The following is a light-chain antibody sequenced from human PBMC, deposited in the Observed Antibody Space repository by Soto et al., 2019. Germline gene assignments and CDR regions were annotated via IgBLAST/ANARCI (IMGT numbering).Light chain of an antibody. Sequence: QSVLTQPPSVSGAPGQRVTISCTGSSSNIGAGYDVHWYQQLPGTAPKLLIYGKSFRPSGVPDRFSGSKSGTSASLAIIGLQAEDEADYYCQSYDSSLNWVFGGGTKVTVL. CDR2: GKS. J-gene: IGLJ3*02. V-gene: IGLV1-40*01. CDR1: SSNIGAGYD. CDR3: QSYDSSLNWV.